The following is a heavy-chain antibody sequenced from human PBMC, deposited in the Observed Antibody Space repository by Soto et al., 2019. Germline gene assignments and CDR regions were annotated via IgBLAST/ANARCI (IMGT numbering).Heavy chain of an antibody. CDR1: GYSFTSYW. CDR2: IDPSDFDS. V-gene: IGHV5-10-1*01. Sequence: PGESLKISCQGSGYSFTSYWIRWVRQMPGKGLEWMGRIDPSDFDSDYSPSFQGRVTISIDRSIYTSYLQWSSLKASYTAIYYCARSFGGSDYFDSWGQGTLVTVSS. J-gene: IGHJ4*02. D-gene: IGHD3-10*01. CDR3: ARSFGGSDYFDS.